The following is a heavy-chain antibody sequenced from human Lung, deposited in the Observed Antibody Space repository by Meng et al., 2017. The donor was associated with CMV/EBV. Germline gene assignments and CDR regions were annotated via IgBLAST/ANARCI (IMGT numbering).Heavy chain of an antibody. CDR3: ARGLKYYDYVWGT. CDR1: GGSISSGGYY. D-gene: IGHD3-16*01. V-gene: IGHV4-31*03. CDR2: IYYSGST. J-gene: IGHJ5*02. Sequence: SETLSLXCTVSGGSISSGGYYWSWIRQHPGKGLEWIGYIYYSGSTYYNPSLKSRVTISVDTSKNQFSLKLSSVTAADTAVYYCARGLKYYDYVWGTWGQGTLVTVSS.